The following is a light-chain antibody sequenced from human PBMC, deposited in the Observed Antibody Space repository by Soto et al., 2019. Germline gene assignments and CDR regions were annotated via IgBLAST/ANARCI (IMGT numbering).Light chain of an antibody. V-gene: IGKV3-15*01. CDR2: DTS. Sequence: EVVMRQSPATLSVSPGDGATLSCGASQGIGDTLAWSQQKPGQTPRLLIYDTSPRATCVATRCSGSRSGPEFTLAINRLQSEIFAVYYCQPYSSWPLTIGG. CDR1: QGIGDT. J-gene: IGKJ4*01. CDR3: QPYSSWPLT.